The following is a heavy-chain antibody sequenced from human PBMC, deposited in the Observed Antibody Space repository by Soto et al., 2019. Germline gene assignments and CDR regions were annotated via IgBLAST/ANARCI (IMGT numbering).Heavy chain of an antibody. D-gene: IGHD3-3*01. J-gene: IGHJ6*02. CDR2: ISYDGSNK. Sequence: QVQLVESGGGVVQPGRSLRLSCAASGFTFSSYAIHWVRQAPGKGLEWVAVISYDGSNKYYADSVKGRFTISRDNSKNTLYLQMNSLRAEDTAVYYCARGVLEWLLYHGMDVWGQGTTVTVSS. V-gene: IGHV3-30-3*01. CDR1: GFTFSSYA. CDR3: ARGVLEWLLYHGMDV.